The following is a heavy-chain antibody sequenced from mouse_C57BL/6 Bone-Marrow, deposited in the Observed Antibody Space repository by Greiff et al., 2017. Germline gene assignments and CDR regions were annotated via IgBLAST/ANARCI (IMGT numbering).Heavy chain of an antibody. CDR3: ARGMDY. CDR1: GYTFTSYW. CDR2: IDPSDSYT. J-gene: IGHJ4*01. Sequence: QVQLQQPGAELVMPGASVKLSCKASGYTFTSYWMHWVKQRPGPGLEWIGEIDPSDSYTNYNQKFKGKSTLTVDKSSSTAYMQLSSQTSEDSAVYYCARGMDYWGQGTSVTVSS. V-gene: IGHV1-69*01.